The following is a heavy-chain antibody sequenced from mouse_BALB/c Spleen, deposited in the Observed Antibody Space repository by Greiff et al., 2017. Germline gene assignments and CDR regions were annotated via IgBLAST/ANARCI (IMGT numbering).Heavy chain of an antibody. CDR3: ARGYGPDAMDY. D-gene: IGHD2-14*01. CDR1: GYSITSDYA. V-gene: IGHV3-2*02. J-gene: IGHJ4*01. CDR2: ISYSGST. Sequence: EVQLQQSGPGLVKPSQSLSLTCTVTGYSITSDYAWIWIRQFPGNKLEWMGYISYSGSTSYNPSLKSRISITRDTSKNQFFLQLNSVTTEDTATYYCARGYGPDAMDYWGQGTSVTVSS.